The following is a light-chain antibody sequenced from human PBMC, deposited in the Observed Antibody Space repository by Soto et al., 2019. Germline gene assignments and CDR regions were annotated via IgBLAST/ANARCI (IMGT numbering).Light chain of an antibody. J-gene: IGKJ1*01. CDR1: QSVSTY. CDR3: QQYHNWPA. V-gene: IGKV3-15*01. CDR2: GAA. Sequence: DIVLTQSPATLSLSPGDRATLSCRASQSVSTYFAWYQQKPGQAPRLLIYGAATRATGIPARFSGSGSGTEFTLTISSLQPEDFAVYFCQQYHNWPAFGQGTKVDTK.